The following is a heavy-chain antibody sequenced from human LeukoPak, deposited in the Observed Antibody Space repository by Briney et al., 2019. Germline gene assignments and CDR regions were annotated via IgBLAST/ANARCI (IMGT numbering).Heavy chain of an antibody. Sequence: GGSLRLSCAASGFTFSSYSMNWVRQAPGKGLEWVSSISSSSSYIYYADSVKGRFAISRDNAKNSLYLQMNSLRAEDTAVYYCARSRSSQGAFDIWGQGTMVTVSS. CDR3: ARSRSSQGAFDI. J-gene: IGHJ3*02. D-gene: IGHD3-10*01. V-gene: IGHV3-21*01. CDR1: GFTFSSYS. CDR2: ISSSSSYI.